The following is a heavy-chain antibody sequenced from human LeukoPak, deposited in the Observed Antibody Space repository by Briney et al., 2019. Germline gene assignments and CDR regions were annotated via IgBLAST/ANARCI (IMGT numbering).Heavy chain of an antibody. CDR3: GQLAVDY. CDR2: IYYSGST. Sequence: PSETLSLTCTVSGGSISSYYWSWIRQPPGKGLEWIGYIYYSGSTNYNPSLKSRVTISVDTSKNQFSLKLSSVTAADTAVYYCGQLAVDYWGQGTLVTVSS. CDR1: GGSISSYY. J-gene: IGHJ4*02. V-gene: IGHV4-59*12. D-gene: IGHD6-13*01.